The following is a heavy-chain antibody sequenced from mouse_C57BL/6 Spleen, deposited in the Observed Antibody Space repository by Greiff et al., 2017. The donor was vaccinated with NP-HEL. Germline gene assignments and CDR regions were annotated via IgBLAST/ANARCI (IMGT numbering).Heavy chain of an antibody. CDR2: IDPSDSET. Sequence: QVQLQQPGAELVRPGSSVKLSCKASGYTFTSYWMHWVKQRPIQGLEWIGNIDPSDSETHSNQKFKDKATLTVDKSSSTAYMQLSSLTSEDSAVYYWARWGDVGDFDYWGQGTTLTVSS. CDR3: ARWGDVGDFDY. V-gene: IGHV1-52*01. J-gene: IGHJ2*01. CDR1: GYTFTSYW. D-gene: IGHD3-3*01.